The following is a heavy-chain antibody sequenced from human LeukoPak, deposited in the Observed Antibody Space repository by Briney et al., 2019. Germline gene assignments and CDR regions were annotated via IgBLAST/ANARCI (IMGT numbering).Heavy chain of an antibody. CDR1: GFTFSSYW. Sequence: GGSLRLSCAASGFTFSSYWMSWVRQAPGKGLEWVANIKQDGSEKYYADSVKGRFTISRDNAKNSLYLQMNSLRAEDTAVYYCARNEPGIAVAAVDAFDIWGQGTMVTVSS. CDR3: ARNEPGIAVAAVDAFDI. V-gene: IGHV3-7*01. J-gene: IGHJ3*02. CDR2: IKQDGSEK. D-gene: IGHD6-19*01.